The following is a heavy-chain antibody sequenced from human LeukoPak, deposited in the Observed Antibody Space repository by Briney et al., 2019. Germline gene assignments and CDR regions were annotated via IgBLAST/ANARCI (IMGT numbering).Heavy chain of an antibody. J-gene: IGHJ4*02. CDR2: IYYSGST. Sequence: SETLSLTCTVSGDSISSFYWSWIRQSPGKGLEWIGYIYYSGSTNYNPSLKSRVTISVDTSKNQFSLKLNSVTAADTAVYYCARGDYYDSSALDYWGQGTLVTVSS. CDR1: GDSISSFY. V-gene: IGHV4-59*08. CDR3: ARGDYYDSSALDY. D-gene: IGHD3-22*01.